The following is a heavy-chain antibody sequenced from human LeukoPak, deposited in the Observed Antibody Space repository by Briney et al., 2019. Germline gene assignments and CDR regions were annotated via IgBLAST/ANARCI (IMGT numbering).Heavy chain of an antibody. CDR2: SYYSGST. Sequence: SETLSLTCTVAGGSVSSGSNCWGWIRQPPGKGLEWIGYSYYSGSTNYNPSLKSQVTISVDTSKNQFSLRLISVTAADTAVYYCARGQGFGWYYFDYWGQGTLVTVSS. J-gene: IGHJ4*02. V-gene: IGHV4-61*01. D-gene: IGHD6-19*01. CDR3: ARGQGFGWYYFDY. CDR1: GGSVSSGSNC.